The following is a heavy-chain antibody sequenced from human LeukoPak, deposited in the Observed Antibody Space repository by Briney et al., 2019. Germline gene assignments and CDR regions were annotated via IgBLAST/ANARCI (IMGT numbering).Heavy chain of an antibody. CDR1: GGSISSYC. Sequence: SETLSLTCTVSGGSISSYCWSWIRQPPGKGLEWIGYIYYSGSTNYNPSLKSRVTISVDTSKNQFSLKLSSVTAADTAVYYCAGASYDSSGVHWGQGTLVTVSS. J-gene: IGHJ4*02. CDR2: IYYSGST. CDR3: AGASYDSSGVH. D-gene: IGHD3-22*01. V-gene: IGHV4-59*01.